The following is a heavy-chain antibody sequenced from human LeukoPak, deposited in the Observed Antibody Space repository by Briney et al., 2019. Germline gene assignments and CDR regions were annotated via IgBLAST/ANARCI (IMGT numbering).Heavy chain of an antibody. J-gene: IGHJ4*02. D-gene: IGHD2-2*01. V-gene: IGHV3-30*18. CDR2: ISYDGRNK. CDR3: AKGPLRGTAAAIDY. Sequence: GGSLRLSCAASGFTFNNYGMHWVRQAPGKGLEWVAVISYDGRNKHYPDSVKGRFTTSRDISTDTLWLQMDSLRTEDTAVYYCAKGPLRGTAAAIDYWGQGTLVTVSS. CDR1: GFTFNNYG.